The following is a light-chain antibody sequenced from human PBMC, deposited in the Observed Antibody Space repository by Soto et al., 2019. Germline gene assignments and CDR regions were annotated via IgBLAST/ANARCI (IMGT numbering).Light chain of an antibody. CDR2: DAA. J-gene: IGKJ1*01. Sequence: DIQMTQSPSSVSASVGDRVTITCRASQDISSRLAWYQQRPGKAPRLLIYDAAILQSGVPSRFSGFGSGTDLALTISSRQPEDFATYLCQQGSSFPRTFGQGNNVEIK. CDR3: QQGSSFPRT. V-gene: IGKV1-12*01. CDR1: QDISSR.